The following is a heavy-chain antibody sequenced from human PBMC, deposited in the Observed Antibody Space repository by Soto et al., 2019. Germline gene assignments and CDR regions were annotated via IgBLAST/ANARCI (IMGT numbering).Heavy chain of an antibody. CDR2: IHYSGST. CDR3: ARHESIAAPLGFVARGGYYGMDV. V-gene: IGHV4-59*08. Sequence: PSETLSLTCTVSGGSISFYFWSWIRQPPGKGLEYIGYIHYSGSTNYNPSLQSRVTISVDTSKNQFSLKLSSVTAADTAVYYCARHESIAAPLGFVARGGYYGMDVWGQGTTVTVSS. CDR1: GGSISFYF. D-gene: IGHD6-6*01. J-gene: IGHJ6*02.